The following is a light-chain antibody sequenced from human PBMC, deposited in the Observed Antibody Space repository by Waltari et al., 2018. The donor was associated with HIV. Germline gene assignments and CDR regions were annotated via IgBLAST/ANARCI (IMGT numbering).Light chain of an antibody. CDR1: TNDIGTYNF. CDR3: SSYTASSALEI. J-gene: IGLJ2*01. Sequence: QSALTQPASASGSPGQWITVSCTGTTNDIGTYNFVSWYQQHPGKAPKLVIYDVTSRPSGVSDRFSGSKSGNTASLTISGLRAEDEAHYYCSSYTASSALEIFGGGTKVTVL. V-gene: IGLV2-14*03. CDR2: DVT.